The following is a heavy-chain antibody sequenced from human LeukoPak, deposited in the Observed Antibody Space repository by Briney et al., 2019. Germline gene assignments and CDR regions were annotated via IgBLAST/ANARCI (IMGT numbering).Heavy chain of an antibody. CDR3: AKDLDLCSGGSCYSGYFDY. CDR1: GFTFSSYW. D-gene: IGHD2-15*01. CDR2: IKQDGSEK. Sequence: GGSLRLSCAASGFTFSSYWMSWVRQAPGKGLEWVANIKQDGSEKYYVDSVKGRFTISRDNSKNTLYLQMNSLRAEDTAVYYCAKDLDLCSGGSCYSGYFDYWGQGTLVTVSS. V-gene: IGHV3-7*03. J-gene: IGHJ4*02.